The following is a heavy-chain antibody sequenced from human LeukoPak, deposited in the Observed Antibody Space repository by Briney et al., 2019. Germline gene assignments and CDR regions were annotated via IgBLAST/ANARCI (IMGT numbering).Heavy chain of an antibody. J-gene: IGHJ3*02. Sequence: SETLSLTCTVSGDSISSGDYYWSWIRQPPGKGLEWIGYIYYSGSTSYNPSLKSRLTISVDTSKNQFSLKLSSVTAADTAVYYCALFPGEGDPFDIWGQGTMVTVSS. CDR2: IYYSGST. CDR3: ALFPGEGDPFDI. D-gene: IGHD3-16*01. V-gene: IGHV4-30-4*01. CDR1: GDSISSGDYY.